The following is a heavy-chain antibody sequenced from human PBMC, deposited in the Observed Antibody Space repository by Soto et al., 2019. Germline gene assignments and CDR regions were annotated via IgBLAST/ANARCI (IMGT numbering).Heavy chain of an antibody. J-gene: IGHJ6*02. CDR1: GGSFSGYY. CDR3: ARGRSSVPDRRGIGYYGLDV. V-gene: IGHV4-34*01. CDR2: INDSGIT. D-gene: IGHD6-6*01. Sequence: QVQLQQWGAEVLKPSETLSLTCVVNGGSFSGYYWSWIRQSPGKGLEWIGEINDSGITDSNPSLESRVTISVDMSKNQFSLNLNAVPAADSAVYHCARGRSSVPDRRGIGYYGLDVWGQGTTVTVSS.